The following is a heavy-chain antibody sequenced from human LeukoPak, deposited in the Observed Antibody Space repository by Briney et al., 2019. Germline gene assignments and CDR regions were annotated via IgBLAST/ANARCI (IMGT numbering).Heavy chain of an antibody. D-gene: IGHD3-10*01. CDR2: ISWNSGSI. CDR3: AKTMVRGVMAPFDY. J-gene: IGHJ4*02. CDR1: GFTFDDYA. Sequence: GRSLRLSCAASGFTFDDYAMHWVRQAPGKGLEWASGISWNSGSIGYADSVKGRFTISRDNAKNSLYLQMNSLRAEDTALYYCAKTMVRGVMAPFDYWGQGTLVTVSS. V-gene: IGHV3-9*01.